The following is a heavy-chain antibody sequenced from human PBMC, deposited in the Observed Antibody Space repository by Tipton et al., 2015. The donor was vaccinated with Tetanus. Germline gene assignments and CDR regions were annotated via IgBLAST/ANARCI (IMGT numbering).Heavy chain of an antibody. J-gene: IGHJ4*02. CDR2: IYESGDT. Sequence: TLSLTCSVSGGSIRGGTFNWGWIRQPTGKGLEWIGSIYESGDTYYNPSLKSRVTISVDTSKNQFSLNLNSMAAADTGVYYCARHQSGYFTPFDYWGQGNLVTVSS. CDR3: ARHQSGYFTPFDY. D-gene: IGHD3-3*01. V-gene: IGHV4-39*01. CDR1: GGSIRGGTFN.